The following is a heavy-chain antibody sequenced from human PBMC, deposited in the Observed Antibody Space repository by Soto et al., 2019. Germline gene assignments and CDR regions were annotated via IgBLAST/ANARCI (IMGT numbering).Heavy chain of an antibody. V-gene: IGHV3-74*01. CDR1: GFTFSDYW. Sequence: EVQLVESGGGVVQPGGSLRLSCAASGFTFSDYWMHWVRQAPGKGLVWVSRINSDGRSTTYADSVKGRFIISRDNAKNTLFLQMNSLRAEDTAVYYCTRGKWELLPGDYWGQGTLVTVSS. CDR3: TRGKWELLPGDY. CDR2: INSDGRST. D-gene: IGHD1-26*01. J-gene: IGHJ4*02.